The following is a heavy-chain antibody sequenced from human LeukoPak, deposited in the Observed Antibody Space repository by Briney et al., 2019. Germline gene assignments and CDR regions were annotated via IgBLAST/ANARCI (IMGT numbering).Heavy chain of an antibody. CDR2: IYHSGST. D-gene: IGHD2-15*01. CDR1: GYSISSGYY. J-gene: IGHJ4*02. CDR3: ARGTLAAKSIL. Sequence: SETLSLTXTVSGYSISSGYYWGWIRQPPGKGLEWIGSIYHSGSTYYNPSLKSRVTISVDTSKNQFSLKLSSVTAADTAVYYCARGTLAAKSILWGQGTLVTVSS. V-gene: IGHV4-38-2*02.